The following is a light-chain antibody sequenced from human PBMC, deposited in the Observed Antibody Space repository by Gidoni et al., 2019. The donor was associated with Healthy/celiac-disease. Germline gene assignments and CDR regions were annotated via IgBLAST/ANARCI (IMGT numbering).Light chain of an antibody. J-gene: IGKJ4*01. V-gene: IGKV3-11*01. CDR1: QIVSSY. Sequence: EIVLTQSLATLSLSPGERPTLPCRASQIVSSYLAWYQQKPGQAPRPLIYDASNRVTCSPARFSSSGSGTDFTLTISSLEPEDFAVYYCQQRSNWPPLTFGGGTKVEIK. CDR3: QQRSNWPPLT. CDR2: DAS.